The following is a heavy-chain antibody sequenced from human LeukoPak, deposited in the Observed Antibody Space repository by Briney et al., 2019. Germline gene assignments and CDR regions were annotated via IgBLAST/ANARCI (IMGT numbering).Heavy chain of an antibody. CDR3: AKKQIVGAAPFDY. J-gene: IGHJ4*02. CDR1: AFTFSTYA. Sequence: GGSLRLSCAASAFTFSTYAMNWVRQAPGKGLEWVSAISAGGSTFYADSVKGRFTISRDNSNNTLYLQLNSLRAEDTAVYYCAKKQIVGAAPFDYWGQGTLVTVSS. D-gene: IGHD1-26*01. V-gene: IGHV3-23*01. CDR2: ISAGGST.